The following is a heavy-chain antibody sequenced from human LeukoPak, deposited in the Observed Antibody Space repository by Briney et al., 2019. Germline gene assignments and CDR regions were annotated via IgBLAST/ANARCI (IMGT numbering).Heavy chain of an antibody. CDR1: GGSISSGGYY. V-gene: IGHV4-31*03. CDR3: ASSRDRIHYEAFDY. CDR2: IHYSGGT. J-gene: IGHJ4*02. D-gene: IGHD4-17*01. Sequence: TLSLPCTVPGGSISSGGYYWSWIHQHAGKGLEWIGYIHYSGGTYYNPSLKSRVTISADTSKNQFSLKLSSMTAADTAVYYCASSRDRIHYEAFDYWGQGTLVTVSS.